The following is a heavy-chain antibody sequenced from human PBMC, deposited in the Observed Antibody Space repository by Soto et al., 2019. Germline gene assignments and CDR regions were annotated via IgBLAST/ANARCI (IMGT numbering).Heavy chain of an antibody. CDR3: ARLYYDILTGFGDLDY. V-gene: IGHV3-48*02. CDR1: GFTFSSYS. J-gene: IGHJ4*02. Sequence: GGSLRLSCAASGFTFSSYSMNWVRQAPGKGLEWVSYISSSSSTIYYADSVKGRFTISRDNAKNSLYLQMHSLRDEDTAVYYCARLYYDILTGFGDLDYWGQGTLVTVSS. D-gene: IGHD3-9*01. CDR2: ISSSSSTI.